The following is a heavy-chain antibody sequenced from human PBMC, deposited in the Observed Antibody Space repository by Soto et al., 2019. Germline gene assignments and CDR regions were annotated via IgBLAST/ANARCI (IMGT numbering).Heavy chain of an antibody. CDR1: GGSISSGGYY. V-gene: IGHV4-31*03. D-gene: IGHD3-22*01. J-gene: IGHJ5*02. Sequence: QVQLQESGPGLVKPSQTLSLPCTVSGGSISSGGYYWSWIRQHPGKGPEWIGYLYYSGSTYYNPSLKRRVTISVDTSKSPCSLKLGSVTAADTAVYYCARESVVYYESSGFDPWGRGTEVPVSS. CDR3: ARESVVYYESSGFDP. CDR2: LYYSGST.